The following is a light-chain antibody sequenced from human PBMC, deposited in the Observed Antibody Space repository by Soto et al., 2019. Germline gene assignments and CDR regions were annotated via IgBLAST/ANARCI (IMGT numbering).Light chain of an antibody. Sequence: EIVLMQSPGTLSLSPGERATLSCRASQSISSNYLAWYQQKPGQAPRLLIDGASSRATGIPDRFSGSGSGTDFTLTISRLESEDFAVYYCQRYGSSPPLTFGGGTKVEIK. CDR1: QSISSNY. CDR3: QRYGSSPPLT. J-gene: IGKJ4*01. V-gene: IGKV3-20*01. CDR2: GAS.